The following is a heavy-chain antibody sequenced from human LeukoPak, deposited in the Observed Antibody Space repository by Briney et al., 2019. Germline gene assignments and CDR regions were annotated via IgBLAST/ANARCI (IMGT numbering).Heavy chain of an antibody. CDR1: GYTFTSYG. CDR2: ISTYNGNT. V-gene: IGHV1-18*01. D-gene: IGHD4-17*01. J-gene: IGHJ6*02. CDR3: AGHGAQSYYYGMDV. Sequence: GASVKVSCKASGYTFTSYGISWVRQAPGQGLEWMGWISTYNGNTNNAQKVQGRVTMTTDTSTSTAYMELRSLRSDDTAVYYCAGHGAQSYYYGMDVWGQGTTVTVSS.